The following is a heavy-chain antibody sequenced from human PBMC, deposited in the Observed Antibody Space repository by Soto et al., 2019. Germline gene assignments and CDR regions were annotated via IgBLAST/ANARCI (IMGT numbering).Heavy chain of an antibody. CDR1: GFAVTNAW. Sequence: PGGSLRLSCEVSGFAVTNAWMNWVRQAPGKGLEWVGRIKSKSDGGTTDYAAPVKGSFTISRDDSLNTLYLQMNSLKTEDTAVYYCTIGLTSVSTLAYWGQGTQVTVSS. CDR3: TIGLTSVSTLAY. D-gene: IGHD4-17*01. CDR2: IKSKSDGGTT. J-gene: IGHJ4*02. V-gene: IGHV3-15*07.